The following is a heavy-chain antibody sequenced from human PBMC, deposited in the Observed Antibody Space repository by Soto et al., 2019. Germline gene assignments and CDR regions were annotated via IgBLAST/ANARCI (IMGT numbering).Heavy chain of an antibody. CDR1: GFTFSSYW. CDR3: ARDNRGYGSGSYYARFDY. J-gene: IGHJ4*02. CDR2: IKQDGSEK. D-gene: IGHD3-10*01. V-gene: IGHV3-7*03. Sequence: GGSLRLSCAASGFTFSSYWMSWVRQAPGKGLEWVANIKQDGSEKYYVDSVKGRFTISRDNAKNSLYLQMNSPRAEDTAVYYCARDNRGYGSGSYYARFDYWGQGTLVTVSS.